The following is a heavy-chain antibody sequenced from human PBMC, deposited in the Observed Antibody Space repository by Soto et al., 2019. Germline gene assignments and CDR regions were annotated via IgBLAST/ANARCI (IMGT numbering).Heavy chain of an antibody. V-gene: IGHV4-31*03. CDR2: IYYSGST. Sequence: PSETLSLTCTVSDGSISSGGYYWSWIRQHPGKGLEWIGYIYYSGSTYYNPSPKSRVTISVDTSKNQFSLKLSSVTAADTAVYYCARGPYCSGGSCYHYYYYMDVWGKGTTVTVSS. D-gene: IGHD2-15*01. CDR1: DGSISSGGYY. J-gene: IGHJ6*03. CDR3: ARGPYCSGGSCYHYYYYMDV.